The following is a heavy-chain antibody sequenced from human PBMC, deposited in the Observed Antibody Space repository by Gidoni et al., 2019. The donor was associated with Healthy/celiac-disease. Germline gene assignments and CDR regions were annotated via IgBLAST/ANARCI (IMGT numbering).Heavy chain of an antibody. J-gene: IGHJ4*02. V-gene: IGHV3-21*01. CDR3: ARDISGGYSGYDFRG. CDR2: ISSSSSYI. Sequence: EVQLVESGGGLVKPGGSLRISCAASGFTFSSYSMNWVRQAPGKGLEWVSSISSSSSYIYYADSVKGRFTISRDNAKNSLYLQMNSLRAEDTAVYYCARDISGGYSGYDFRGRGQGTLVTVSS. D-gene: IGHD5-12*01. CDR1: GFTFSSYS.